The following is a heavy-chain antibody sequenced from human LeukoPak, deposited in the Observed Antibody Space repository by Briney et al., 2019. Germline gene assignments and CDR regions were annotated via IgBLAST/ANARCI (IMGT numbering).Heavy chain of an antibody. J-gene: IGHJ5*01. CDR3: VLYHLREFGVITGFDS. Sequence: ASVKVSCKASGYTFTSYGISWVRQAPGQGLEWMGWISAYNGNTNYAQKLQGRVSMTDDTFADTVFMELRSLTSEDTAVYYCVLYHLREFGVITGFDSWGQGTLVTVSS. D-gene: IGHD3-16*01. CDR1: GYTFTSYG. CDR2: ISAYNGNT. V-gene: IGHV1-18*01.